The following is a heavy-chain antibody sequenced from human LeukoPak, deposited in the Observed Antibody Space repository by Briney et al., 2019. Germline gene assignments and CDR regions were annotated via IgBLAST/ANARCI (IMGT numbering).Heavy chain of an antibody. CDR3: ARERRSSTSPYYFDY. CDR2: IYYSGST. V-gene: IGHV4-30-4*08. J-gene: IGHJ4*02. Sequence: PSQTLSLTCTVSGGSISSGDYYWSWIRQPPGKGLEWIGYIYYSGSTYYNPSLKSRVTISVDTSKNQFSPKLSSVTAADTAVYYCARERRSSTSPYYFDYWGQGTLVTVSS. CDR1: GGSISSGDYY. D-gene: IGHD2-2*01.